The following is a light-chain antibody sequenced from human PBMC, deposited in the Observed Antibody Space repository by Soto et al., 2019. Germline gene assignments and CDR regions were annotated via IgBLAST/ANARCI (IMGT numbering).Light chain of an antibody. V-gene: IGKV3-20*01. CDR1: QSVSRNY. CDR3: QQYGSSPPYT. CDR2: GAS. J-gene: IGKJ2*01. Sequence: EIVLTQSPGTLSLSPGERATLSRRASQSVSRNYLAWYQQKHGQAPRLLTYGASTRATGIPDRFSGSGSGTDCTLTISRRETEDFAVYYWQQYGSSPPYTFGQGTKLEI.